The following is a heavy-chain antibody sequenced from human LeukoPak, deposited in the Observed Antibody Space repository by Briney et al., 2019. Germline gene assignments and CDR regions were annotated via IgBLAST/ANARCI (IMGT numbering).Heavy chain of an antibody. Sequence: GRSLRLSCAASGFTFSSYGMHWVRQAPGKGLEWVSSISSSSSYIYYADSVKGRFTISRDNAKNSLYLQMNSLRAEDTAVYYCARYRYSSGWYMDVWGKGTTVTVSS. J-gene: IGHJ6*03. D-gene: IGHD6-19*01. V-gene: IGHV3-21*01. CDR2: ISSSSSYI. CDR3: ARYRYSSGWYMDV. CDR1: GFTFSSYG.